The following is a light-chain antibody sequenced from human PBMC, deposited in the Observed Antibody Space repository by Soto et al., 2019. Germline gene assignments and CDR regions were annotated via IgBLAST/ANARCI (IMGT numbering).Light chain of an antibody. V-gene: IGLV1-36*01. CDR1: SSNIENNA. J-gene: IGLJ3*02. CDR3: AAWDDSLHEGV. CDR2: YDD. Sequence: QSVLTQPPSVSEAPRQRVTISCSGSSSNIENNAVNWYQQLPGKAPKLLIYYDDLLPSGVSDRFSGSKSGTSASLAISGLQSEDEADYYCAAWDDSLHEGVFGGGTKVTVL.